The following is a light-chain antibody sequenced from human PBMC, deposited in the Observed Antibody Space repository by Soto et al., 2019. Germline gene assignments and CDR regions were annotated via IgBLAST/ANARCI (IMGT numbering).Light chain of an antibody. Sequence: QSVLTQPASVSGSPGQSITISCTGTSNDVGANKYVSWYQQHPGKVPKLMIYDVSYWPSGVSNRFSGSKSGNTASLTISGLQAEDEADYYCSSYISSSTYVVFGGGTKVTVL. CDR3: SSYISSSTYVV. V-gene: IGLV2-14*01. CDR2: DVS. J-gene: IGLJ2*01. CDR1: SNDVGANKY.